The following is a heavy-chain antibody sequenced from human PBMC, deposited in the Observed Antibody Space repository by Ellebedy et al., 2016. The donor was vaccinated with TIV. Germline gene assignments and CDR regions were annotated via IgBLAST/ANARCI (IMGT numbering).Heavy chain of an antibody. CDR3: ARDYYGSGVTVWFDP. CDR1: GYTFTSHG. Sequence: AASVKVSCKASGYTFTSHGISWVRQAPGQGLEWMGGIIPIFGTANYAQKFQGRVTITADESTSTAYMELSSLRSDDTAVYYCARDYYGSGVTVWFDPWGQGTLVTVSS. CDR2: IIPIFGTA. D-gene: IGHD3-10*01. V-gene: IGHV1-69*13. J-gene: IGHJ5*02.